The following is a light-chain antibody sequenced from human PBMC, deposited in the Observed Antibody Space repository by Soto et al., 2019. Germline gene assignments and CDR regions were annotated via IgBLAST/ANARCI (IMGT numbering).Light chain of an antibody. J-gene: IGLJ3*02. V-gene: IGLV3-25*02. CDR3: QSADITGTVWV. CDR2: KDT. Sequence: SYELTQPPSVSVSPGQTARITCSGDALPKQYAYWYQQRPGQAPVLVIYKDTERPSGIPERFSGSRSGTTVTLTISGVQAEDEADYYCQSADITGTVWVFGGGTQLTVL. CDR1: ALPKQY.